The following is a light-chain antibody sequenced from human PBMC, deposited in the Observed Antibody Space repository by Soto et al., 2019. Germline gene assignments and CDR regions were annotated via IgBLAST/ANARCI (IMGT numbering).Light chain of an antibody. Sequence: DIQMTQSPSLITAFXAARVTITXXASQGIRDLLAWYQQKPGKAPKLLIYAASSLQSGVPSRFSGSGSGTDFTLTISSLQPEDFATYYCQQTDNFPLTFGQGTRLEI. J-gene: IGKJ5*01. V-gene: IGKV1-12*01. CDR1: QGIRDL. CDR3: QQTDNFPLT. CDR2: AAS.